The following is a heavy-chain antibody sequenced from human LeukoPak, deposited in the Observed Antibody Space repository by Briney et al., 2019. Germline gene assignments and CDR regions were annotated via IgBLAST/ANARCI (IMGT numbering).Heavy chain of an antibody. CDR2: IIPIFGIS. CDR1: GGTFSSYA. J-gene: IGHJ4*02. CDR3: ARVPEVERFDY. V-gene: IGHV1-69*05. Sequence: SVTVSCKASGGTFSSYAISWVRQAPGQGLEWMGGIIPIFGISNYAQKFQGRVTITTDESTSTAYMELSSLRSEDTAVYYCARVPEVERFDYWGQGTLVTVSS. D-gene: IGHD1-1*01.